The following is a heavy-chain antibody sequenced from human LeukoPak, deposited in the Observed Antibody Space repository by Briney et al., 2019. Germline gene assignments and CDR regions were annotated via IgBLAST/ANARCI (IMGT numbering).Heavy chain of an antibody. CDR3: ARDLVVVLPAAAYGPHFDY. CDR1: GYTFTSYG. CDR2: ISAHNGNT. V-gene: IGHV1-18*01. D-gene: IGHD2-2*01. Sequence: ASVKVSCKASGYTFTSYGISWVRQAPGQGLEWMGWISAHNGNTNYAQKLQGRVTMTTDTSTSTAYVELRSLRSDDTAVYYCARDLVVVLPAAAYGPHFDYWGQGTLVTVSS. J-gene: IGHJ4*02.